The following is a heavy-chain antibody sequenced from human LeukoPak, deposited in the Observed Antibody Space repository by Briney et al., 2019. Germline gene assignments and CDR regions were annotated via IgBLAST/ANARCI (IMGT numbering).Heavy chain of an antibody. V-gene: IGHV3-30*18. CDR2: ISYDGSNK. CDR1: GFTFSSYG. Sequence: GGSLRLSCAASGFTFSSYGMHWVRQAPGKGLEWVAVISYDGSNKYYADSVKGRCTISRDKSKNTVYLQMNSLRAEDTAVYYCAKEAGYSYGFDYWGQGTLVTVSS. J-gene: IGHJ4*02. CDR3: AKEAGYSYGFDY. D-gene: IGHD5-18*01.